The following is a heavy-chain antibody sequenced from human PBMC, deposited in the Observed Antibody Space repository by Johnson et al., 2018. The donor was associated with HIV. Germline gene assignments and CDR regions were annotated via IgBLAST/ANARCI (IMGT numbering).Heavy chain of an antibody. CDR1: IFTFKNAW. Sequence: VQLVESGGGLVQPGGSLRLSCAASIFTFKNAWMSWVRQAPGKGLEWVGRIKRKIEGETTDYAAPVKGRFTISRDDSKNTLYLQMNSLKTEDTAVYYCARGSSSWYGVFDAFDIWGQGTMVTVSS. V-gene: IGHV3-15*01. J-gene: IGHJ3*02. CDR3: ARGSSSWYGVFDAFDI. D-gene: IGHD6-13*01. CDR2: IKRKIEGETT.